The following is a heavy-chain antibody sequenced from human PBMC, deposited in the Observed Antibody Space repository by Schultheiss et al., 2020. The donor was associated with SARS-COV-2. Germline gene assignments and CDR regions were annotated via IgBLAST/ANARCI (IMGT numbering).Heavy chain of an antibody. CDR3: ARDIVVVVAATPFDY. CDR2: ISGSGGST. Sequence: GESLKISCAASGFTFSSYAMSWVRQAPGKGLEWVSAISGSGGSTYYADSVKGRFTISRDNSKNTLYLQMNSLRAEDTAVYYCARDIVVVVAATPFDYWGQGTLVTVSS. J-gene: IGHJ4*02. CDR1: GFTFSSYA. D-gene: IGHD2-15*01. V-gene: IGHV3-23*01.